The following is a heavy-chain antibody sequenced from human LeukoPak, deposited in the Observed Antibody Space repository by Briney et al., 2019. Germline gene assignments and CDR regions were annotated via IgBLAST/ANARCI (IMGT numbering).Heavy chain of an antibody. CDR3: ASPVTMVRGKPNAFDI. D-gene: IGHD3-10*01. CDR1: GGTFSSYA. J-gene: IGHJ3*02. Sequence: SVKVSCKASGGTFSSYAISWVRQAPGQGLEWTGGIIPIFGTANYAQKFQGRVTITADESTSTAYMELSSLRSEDTAVYYCASPVTMVRGKPNAFDIWGQGTMVTVSS. CDR2: IIPIFGTA. V-gene: IGHV1-69*13.